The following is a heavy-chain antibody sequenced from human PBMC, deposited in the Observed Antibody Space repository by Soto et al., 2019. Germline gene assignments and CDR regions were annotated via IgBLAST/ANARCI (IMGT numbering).Heavy chain of an antibody. Sequence: GASVKVSCKASGGTFSSYAISWVRQAPGQGLEWMGGIIPIFGTANYAQKFQGRVTITADESTSTAYMELSSLRSEDTAVYYCARRKITMVRGVYYYYGMDVWGQGTTVTVSS. CDR2: IIPIFGTA. V-gene: IGHV1-69*13. CDR1: GGTFSSYA. J-gene: IGHJ6*02. CDR3: ARRKITMVRGVYYYYGMDV. D-gene: IGHD3-10*01.